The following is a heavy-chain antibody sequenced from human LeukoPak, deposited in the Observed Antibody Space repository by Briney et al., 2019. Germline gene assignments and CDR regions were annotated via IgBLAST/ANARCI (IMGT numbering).Heavy chain of an antibody. Sequence: GGSLTLSCATSGFTFSSYGMHWVRQAPGKGLEWVAVIWHDGTEKHYADSVKGRFAISRDSSKATLYLQMSSLRAEDTAIYYCAKGLGVGYCSGGSCYNNGLDPWGQGTLVTVSA. D-gene: IGHD2-15*01. V-gene: IGHV3-33*03. CDR2: IWHDGTEK. J-gene: IGHJ5*02. CDR3: AKGLGVGYCSGGSCYNNGLDP. CDR1: GFTFSSYG.